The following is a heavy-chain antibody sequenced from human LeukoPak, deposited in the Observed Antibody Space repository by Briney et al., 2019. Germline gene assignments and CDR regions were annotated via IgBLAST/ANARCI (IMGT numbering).Heavy chain of an antibody. Sequence: PGGSLRLSCAPSGFSFTSYAMHWVRQAPGKGLEWLAFISYDGSNKLYADSVKGRFTITRDNSKNTLYLPMNSLRAEDAAVYYCAKDRVAGSPEAFDIWGQGTMVTVSS. CDR3: AKDRVAGSPEAFDI. J-gene: IGHJ3*02. D-gene: IGHD6-13*01. CDR2: ISYDGSNK. V-gene: IGHV3-30*04. CDR1: GFSFTSYA.